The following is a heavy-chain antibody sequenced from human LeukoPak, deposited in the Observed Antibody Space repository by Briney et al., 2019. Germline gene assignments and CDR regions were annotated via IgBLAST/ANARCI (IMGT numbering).Heavy chain of an antibody. Sequence: GGSLRLSCAASGFTFSDYEINWVRQAPGKGLEWVSCISTSGSTAYYADSVKGRFTISRDNAKNSLFLQMNTLTDEDTAVYYCARGALHVFDYWGQGTLVTVSS. CDR1: GFTFSDYE. CDR2: ISTSGSTA. D-gene: IGHD3-10*02. J-gene: IGHJ4*02. V-gene: IGHV3-48*03. CDR3: ARGALHVFDY.